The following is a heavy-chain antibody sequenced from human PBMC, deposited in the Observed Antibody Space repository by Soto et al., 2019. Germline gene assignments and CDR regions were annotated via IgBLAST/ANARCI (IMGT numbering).Heavy chain of an antibody. V-gene: IGHV3-30-3*01. D-gene: IGHD1-7*01. CDR2: ISYDGSNK. J-gene: IGHJ5*02. Sequence: QVQLVESGGGVVQPGRSLRLSCAASGFTFSSYAMHWVRQAPGKGLEWVAVISYDGSNKYYADSVKGRFTISRDNSKNTLYLQMNSLRAEDTAVYYCARVYITGTLVGFDPWGQGTLVTVSS. CDR3: ARVYITGTLVGFDP. CDR1: GFTFSSYA.